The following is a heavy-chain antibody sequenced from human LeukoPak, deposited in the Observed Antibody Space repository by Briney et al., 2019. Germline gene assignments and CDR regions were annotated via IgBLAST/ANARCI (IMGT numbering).Heavy chain of an antibody. Sequence: SETLSLTCAVYGGSFSGYYWSWIRQPPGKGLEWIGEINHSGSTNYNPSLKSRVTISVDTSKNQFSLKLSSVTAADTAVYYCARGLLSPSYGGSSEQAVDYWGQGTLVTVSS. V-gene: IGHV4-34*01. J-gene: IGHJ4*02. CDR3: ARGLLSPSYGGSSEQAVDY. D-gene: IGHD4-23*01. CDR2: INHSGST. CDR1: GGSFSGYY.